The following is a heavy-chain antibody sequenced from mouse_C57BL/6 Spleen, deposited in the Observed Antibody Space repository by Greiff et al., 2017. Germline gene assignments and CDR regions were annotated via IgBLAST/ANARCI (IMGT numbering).Heavy chain of an antibody. D-gene: IGHD4-1*01. CDR3: ARGNWDERYFDV. CDR2: IHPNSGST. Sequence: QVQLQQPGAELVKPGASVKLSCKASGYTFTSYWMHWVKQRPGQGLEWIGMIHPNSGSTNYNEKFKGKATLTVDKSSSTAYMQLSSLTSEDSEVYDCARGNWDERYFDVWGTGTTVTVSS. J-gene: IGHJ1*03. V-gene: IGHV1-64*01. CDR1: GYTFTSYW.